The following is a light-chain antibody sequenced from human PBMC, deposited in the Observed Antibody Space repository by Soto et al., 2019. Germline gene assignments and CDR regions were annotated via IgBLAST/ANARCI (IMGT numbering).Light chain of an antibody. Sequence: DIQMTQSPSSVSASIGDTVTITCRASQDISTLLAWYQQKLGKAPKLLIYGASTLESGVPSRFSGRGSGTDFTLTISSLQPEDFATYFCQQADSFPLTCGGGTKVEMK. V-gene: IGKV1D-12*01. J-gene: IGKJ4*01. CDR2: GAS. CDR3: QQADSFPLT. CDR1: QDISTL.